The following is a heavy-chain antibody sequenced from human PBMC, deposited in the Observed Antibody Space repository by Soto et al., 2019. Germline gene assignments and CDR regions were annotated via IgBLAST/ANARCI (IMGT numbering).Heavy chain of an antibody. Sequence: GGSLRLSCAASGFTVSLNYMSWVRQAPGKGLEWVSVIYSGGSTYYADSVKGRFTISRDNSKNTLYLQMNSLRAEDTAVYYCASSYGMIYYYYYMDVWGKGTTVTVSS. V-gene: IGHV3-66*01. D-gene: IGHD5-18*01. CDR1: GFTVSLNY. CDR2: IYSGGST. J-gene: IGHJ6*03. CDR3: ASSYGMIYYYYYMDV.